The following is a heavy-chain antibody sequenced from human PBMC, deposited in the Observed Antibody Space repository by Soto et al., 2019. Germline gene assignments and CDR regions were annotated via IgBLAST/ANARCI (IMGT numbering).Heavy chain of an antibody. CDR2: MNPDSGNT. CDR3: ARPVGASTVNFDY. Sequence: GASVKFSCKASGYTFTSYDINWVRQATGQGPEWMGWMNPDSGNTGYVQKFQGRVTMTRNTAISTAYMELSSLRSEDTAVYYCARPVGASTVNFDYCGQQTLLTVSS. J-gene: IGHJ4*02. CDR1: GYTFTSYD. V-gene: IGHV1-8*01.